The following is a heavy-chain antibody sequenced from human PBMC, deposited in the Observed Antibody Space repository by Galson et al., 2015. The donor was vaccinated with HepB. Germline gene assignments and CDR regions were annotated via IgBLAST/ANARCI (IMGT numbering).Heavy chain of an antibody. CDR3: ARGRITMIVVAPFDI. CDR2: ISSSSSYI. CDR1: GFTFSSYS. V-gene: IGHV3-21*01. J-gene: IGHJ3*02. Sequence: SLRLSCAASGFTFSSYSMNWVRQAPGKGLEWVSSISSSSSYIYYADSVKGRFTISRDNAKNSLYLQMNSLRAEDTAVYYCARGRITMIVVAPFDIWGQGTMVTVSS. D-gene: IGHD3-22*01.